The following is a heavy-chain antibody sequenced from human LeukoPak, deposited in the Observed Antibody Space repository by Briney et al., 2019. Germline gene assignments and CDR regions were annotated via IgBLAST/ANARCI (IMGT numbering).Heavy chain of an antibody. D-gene: IGHD4-23*01. CDR2: IKPDGSEK. V-gene: IGHV3-7*01. CDR1: GFTSSSYW. CDR3: AKHHYGGGL. J-gene: IGHJ4*02. Sequence: GGSLRLSCAASGFTSSSYWMSWVRQAPGKGLEWVANIKPDGSEKQYVDSVCGRFTISRDNDRNSLYLQMNSLRAEDTAVYYCAKHHYGGGLWGQGALVTVSS.